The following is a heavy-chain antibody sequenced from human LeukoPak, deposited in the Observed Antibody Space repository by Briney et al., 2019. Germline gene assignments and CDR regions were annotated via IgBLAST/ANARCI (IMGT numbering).Heavy chain of an antibody. J-gene: IGHJ4*02. CDR1: GFTFSSYS. CDR2: ISSSNSTI. CDR3: ARVPYGDYEVDY. D-gene: IGHD4-17*01. Sequence: GGSLRLSCAASGFTFSSYSMNWVRQAPGKGLEWVSYISSSNSTIYYADSVKGRFTISRDNAKNSLYLQMNSLRAEDTAVYYCARVPYGDYEVDYWGQGTLVTVSS. V-gene: IGHV3-48*01.